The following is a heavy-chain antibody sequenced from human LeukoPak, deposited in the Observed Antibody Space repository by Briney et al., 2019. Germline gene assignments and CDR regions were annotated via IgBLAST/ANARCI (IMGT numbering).Heavy chain of an antibody. CDR2: IKDDGSEK. CDR3: ARARIDY. CDR1: GFTFSSYW. V-gene: IGHV3-7*04. D-gene: IGHD1-14*01. J-gene: IGHJ4*02. Sequence: GGSLRLSCVVSGFTFSSYWMTWVRQAPGKGLEGVANIKDDGSEKYSVDSVKGRFTISRDNAKNLLYLQMSSLRAEDTAVYYCARARIDYWGQGTLVTVSS.